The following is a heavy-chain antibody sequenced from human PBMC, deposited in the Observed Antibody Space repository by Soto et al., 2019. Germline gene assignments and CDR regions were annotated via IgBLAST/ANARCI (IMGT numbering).Heavy chain of an antibody. CDR3: ARTNYISGSHPDPHFDY. J-gene: IGHJ4*02. CDR1: GGSLTTFY. CDR2: IYHTGST. D-gene: IGHD3-10*01. Sequence: QVQLQESGPGLVKPSETLSLTCSLSGGSLTTFYWSWIRQPPGKGREWIGYIYHTGSTNYNPSLNSRVTISIDTSRNQVSLKLRSATPADTAVYFCARTNYISGSHPDPHFDYWGQGTLVAVSS. V-gene: IGHV4-59*13.